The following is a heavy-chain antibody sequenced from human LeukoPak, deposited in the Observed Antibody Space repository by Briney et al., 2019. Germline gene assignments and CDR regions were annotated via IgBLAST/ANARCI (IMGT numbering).Heavy chain of an antibody. V-gene: IGHV3-23*01. CDR1: GFSFNNYA. CDR2: IIASSGDT. Sequence: GGSLRLSCAASGFSFNNYAMSWVRQAPGRGLEWVSLIIASSGDTFYADSVKGRFTISRDNSKNTLYLQMNSLRAEDTALYYCAKGAYDYVEMGYFDYWGQGTLVTVSS. J-gene: IGHJ4*02. D-gene: IGHD5-12*01. CDR3: AKGAYDYVEMGYFDY.